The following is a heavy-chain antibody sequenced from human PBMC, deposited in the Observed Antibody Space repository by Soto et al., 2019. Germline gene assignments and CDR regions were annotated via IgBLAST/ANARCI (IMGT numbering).Heavy chain of an antibody. D-gene: IGHD2-15*01. Sequence: LETLSLTCAVSGVSIHNSHSFWGWIRQPPGKGLEFIGSVYYSGGAYYNPSLESRVTVSVDPSKNQFSLRLNSVTATDTAVYYCGRVVEGATRHTDFDSWGPGTLVTVSS. CDR1: GVSIHNSHSF. CDR3: GRVVEGATRHTDFDS. CDR2: VYYSGGA. V-gene: IGHV4-39*01. J-gene: IGHJ4*02.